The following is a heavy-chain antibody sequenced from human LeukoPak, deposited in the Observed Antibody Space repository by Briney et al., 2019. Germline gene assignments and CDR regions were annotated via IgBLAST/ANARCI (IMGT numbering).Heavy chain of an antibody. CDR1: GFTFSSYA. J-gene: IGHJ5*02. D-gene: IGHD6-19*01. CDR2: ISYDGSNK. Sequence: PGGSLRLSCAASGFTFSSYAMHWVRQAPGKGLEWVAVISYDGSNKYYADSVKGRFTISRDNSKNTLYLQMNSLRAEDTAVYYCARVRPPYSSGWNWFDPWGQGTLVTVSS. CDR3: ARVRPPYSSGWNWFDP. V-gene: IGHV3-30*04.